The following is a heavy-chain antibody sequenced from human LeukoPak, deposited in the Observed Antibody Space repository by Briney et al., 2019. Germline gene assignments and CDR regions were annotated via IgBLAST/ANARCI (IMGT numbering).Heavy chain of an antibody. CDR2: IIPIFGTA. V-gene: IGHV1-69*05. CDR3: ARDTRADCSGGSCYPLYYYYYMDV. Sequence: ASVKVSCKASGGTFSSYAISWVRQAPGQGLEWVGRIIPIFGTANYAQKFQGRVTITTDESTSTAYMELSSLRSEDTAVYYCARDTRADCSGGSCYPLYYYYYMDVWGKGTTVTVSS. CDR1: GGTFSSYA. D-gene: IGHD2-15*01. J-gene: IGHJ6*03.